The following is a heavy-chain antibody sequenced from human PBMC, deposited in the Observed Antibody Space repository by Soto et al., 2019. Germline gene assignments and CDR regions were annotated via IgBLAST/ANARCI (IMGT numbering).Heavy chain of an antibody. CDR2: IYYSGST. CDR1: GGSISSSSYY. J-gene: IGHJ4*02. V-gene: IGHV4-39*01. D-gene: IGHD3-16*02. CDR3: AKSNYVWGSYRYIGAPDY. Sequence: QLQLQESGPGLVKPSETLSLTCTVSGGSISSSSYYWGWIRQPPGKGLEWIGSIYYSGSTYYNPSLKSRVTISVDTSKNQSSLKLSSVTAADTAVYYCAKSNYVWGSYRYIGAPDYWGQGTLVTVSS.